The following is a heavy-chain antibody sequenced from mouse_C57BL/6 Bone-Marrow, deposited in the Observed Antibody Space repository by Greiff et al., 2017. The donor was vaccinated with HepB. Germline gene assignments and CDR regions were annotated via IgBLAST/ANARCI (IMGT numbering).Heavy chain of an antibody. CDR2: FYPGSGSI. D-gene: IGHD2-2*01. CDR3: ARHGNLLWLRRWYYFDY. V-gene: IGHV1-62-2*01. Sequence: VQLQQSGAELVKPGASVKLSCKASGYTFTEYTIHWVKQRSGQGLEWIGWFYPGSGSIKYNEKFKDKATLTADKSSSTVYMELSRLTSEDSAVYFCARHGNLLWLRRWYYFDYWGQGTTLTVSS. CDR1: GYTFTEYT. J-gene: IGHJ2*01.